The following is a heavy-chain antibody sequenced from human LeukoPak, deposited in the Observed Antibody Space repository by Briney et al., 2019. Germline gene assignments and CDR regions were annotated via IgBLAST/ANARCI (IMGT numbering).Heavy chain of an antibody. D-gene: IGHD2-2*01. CDR3: ARDRGRYCSSTSCSWGDYYYMDV. Sequence: SETLSLTCTVSGGSISSYYWSWIRQPAGKGLEWIGRIYTSGSTNYNPSLKSRVTMSVDTSKNQFSLKLSSVTAADTAVYYCARDRGRYCSSTSCSWGDYYYMDVWGKGTTVTVSS. V-gene: IGHV4-4*07. CDR2: IYTSGST. J-gene: IGHJ6*03. CDR1: GGSISSYY.